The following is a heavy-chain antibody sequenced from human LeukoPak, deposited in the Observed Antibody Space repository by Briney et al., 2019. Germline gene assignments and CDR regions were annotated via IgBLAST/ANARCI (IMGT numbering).Heavy chain of an antibody. Sequence: PGGSLRLSCAASGFTFSSFAMTWVRQAPGKGLEWVSVISGSGGRTYYADSVKGRFTLSRDNSNNTLSLEMSSLRAEDTAVYYCAREGTYYGSSGYYVSWGQGTLVTVSS. V-gene: IGHV3-23*01. CDR2: ISGSGGRT. D-gene: IGHD3-22*01. CDR3: AREGTYYGSSGYYVS. J-gene: IGHJ5*01. CDR1: GFTFSSFA.